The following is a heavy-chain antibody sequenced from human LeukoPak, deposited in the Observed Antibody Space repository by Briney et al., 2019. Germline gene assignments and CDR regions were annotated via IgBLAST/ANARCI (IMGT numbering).Heavy chain of an antibody. Sequence: GGSLRLSCAASGFTFSGSVMHWVRQASGKGLEWVGRIRSKANSYATAYAASVKGRFTISRDDSKNTAYLQMNSLKTEDTAVYYCTSRIWFGELSSVDYWGQGTLVTVSS. CDR2: IRSKANSYAT. V-gene: IGHV3-73*01. D-gene: IGHD3-10*01. CDR3: TSRIWFGELSSVDY. CDR1: GFTFSGSV. J-gene: IGHJ4*02.